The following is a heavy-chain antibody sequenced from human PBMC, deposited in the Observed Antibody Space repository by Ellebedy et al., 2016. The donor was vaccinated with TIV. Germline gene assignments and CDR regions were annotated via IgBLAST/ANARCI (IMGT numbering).Heavy chain of an antibody. D-gene: IGHD2-21*02. Sequence: GESLKISCAASGFTFSDAWMAWVRQAPGKGLEWVGRIGSQADAGTTDYAAPVKGRFTISRDDSKNTVFLQMDSLRAEDTAVYFCTRAHCGGDCPGYNWFDPWGQGILVTVSS. CDR2: IGSQADAGTT. V-gene: IGHV3-15*04. J-gene: IGHJ5*02. CDR3: TRAHCGGDCPGYNWFDP. CDR1: GFTFSDAW.